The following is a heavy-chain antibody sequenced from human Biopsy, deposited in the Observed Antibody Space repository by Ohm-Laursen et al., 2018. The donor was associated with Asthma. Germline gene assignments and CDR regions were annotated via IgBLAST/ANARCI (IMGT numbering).Heavy chain of an antibody. CDR3: ARSAKTIFGVVMGSYYYGMDV. CDR1: GGSFSGYY. V-gene: IGHV4-34*01. Sequence: GTLSLTCAVYGGSFSGYYWSWIRQPPGKGLEWIGEINHSGSTNYNPSLKSRVTISVDTSKNQFSLKLRSVTAADTAVYYCARSAKTIFGVVMGSYYYGMDVWGQGTTVTVSS. D-gene: IGHD3-3*01. J-gene: IGHJ6*02. CDR2: INHSGST.